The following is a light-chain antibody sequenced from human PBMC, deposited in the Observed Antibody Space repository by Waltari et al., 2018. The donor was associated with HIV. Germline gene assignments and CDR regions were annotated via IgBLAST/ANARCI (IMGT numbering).Light chain of an antibody. V-gene: IGLV2-23*02. CDR2: DVT. Sequence: QSALTQPASVSGSPGQSITISCTGTSNDLGRYDLVSRYQHPPGRAPQLIVYDVTKWPSGVSHRFSGSKSGATAALTISGLQAEDEADYYCCSYAGITTWVFGGGTKVTVL. CDR1: SNDLGRYDL. J-gene: IGLJ3*02. CDR3: CSYAGITTWV.